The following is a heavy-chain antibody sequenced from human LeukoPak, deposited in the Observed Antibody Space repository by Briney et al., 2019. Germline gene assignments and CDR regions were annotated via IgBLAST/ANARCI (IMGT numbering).Heavy chain of an antibody. CDR1: GGSISSYY. CDR2: IYYSGST. J-gene: IGHJ3*02. D-gene: IGHD6-13*01. CDR3: ARDIKQLDAFDI. Sequence: PSETLSLTCTVSGGSISSYYWSWIRQPPGKGLEWIGYIYYSGSTNYNPSLKSRVTISVDTSKNQFSLKLSSVTAADTAVYYCARDIKQLDAFDIWGQGTMDTVSS. V-gene: IGHV4-59*01.